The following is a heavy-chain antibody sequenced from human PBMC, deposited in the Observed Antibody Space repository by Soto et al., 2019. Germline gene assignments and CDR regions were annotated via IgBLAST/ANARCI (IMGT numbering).Heavy chain of an antibody. D-gene: IGHD6-13*01. J-gene: IGHJ6*02. Sequence: ASVKVSCKASGYTFTSYAMHWVRQAPGQRLEWMGWISAGNGNTKYSQKFQGRVTMTRDTSTSTVYMELSSLRSEDTAVYYCARGTQLVPGGYYYYYGMDVWGQGTTVTVSS. CDR2: ISAGNGNT. V-gene: IGHV1-3*01. CDR1: GYTFTSYA. CDR3: ARGTQLVPGGYYYYYGMDV.